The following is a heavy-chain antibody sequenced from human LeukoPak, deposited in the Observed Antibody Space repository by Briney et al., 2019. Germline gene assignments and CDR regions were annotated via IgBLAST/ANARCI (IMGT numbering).Heavy chain of an antibody. D-gene: IGHD5-12*01. CDR1: GFSFGSYW. Sequence: GGSLRLSCAASGFSFGSYWMSWVRQAPGEGLEWVANIKQEGSEKFYVDSVKGRFTISRDNAKNSLYLQMNSLRAEDTGIYYCARENRDGYNPYNWFDPWGKGTLVTVSS. CDR2: IKQEGSEK. V-gene: IGHV3-7*01. J-gene: IGHJ5*02. CDR3: ARENRDGYNPYNWFDP.